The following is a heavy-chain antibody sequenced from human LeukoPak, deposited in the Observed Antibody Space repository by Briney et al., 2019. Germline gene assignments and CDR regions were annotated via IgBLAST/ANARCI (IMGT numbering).Heavy chain of an antibody. CDR2: ISYSGST. CDR1: GGSISSSSYY. CDR3: ARDSYYYDSSGNWFDP. Sequence: SETLSLTCTVSGGSISSSSYYWGWIRQPPGKGLEWIASISYSGSTYYNPSLKSRVTMSVDTSKNQFSLRLSSVTAEDTAVYYCARDSYYYDSSGNWFDPWGQGTLVTVSS. J-gene: IGHJ5*02. V-gene: IGHV4-39*07. D-gene: IGHD3-22*01.